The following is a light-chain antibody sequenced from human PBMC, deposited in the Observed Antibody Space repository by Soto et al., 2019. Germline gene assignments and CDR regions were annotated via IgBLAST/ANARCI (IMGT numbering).Light chain of an antibody. Sequence: EIVMTQSPATLSVSPGERATLSCRASQSVSSKLAWYQQKPGQAPRLLIYGASTRATGIPARFSDSGSGTEFTLTISSLQSEDFAVYYCQQYNNWPPGTFGQGTKVEIK. J-gene: IGKJ1*01. CDR2: GAS. CDR3: QQYNNWPPGT. CDR1: QSVSSK. V-gene: IGKV3-15*01.